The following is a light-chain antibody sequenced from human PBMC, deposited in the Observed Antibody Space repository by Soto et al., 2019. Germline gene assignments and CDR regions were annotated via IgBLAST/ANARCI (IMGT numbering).Light chain of an antibody. CDR2: KAS. Sequence: DIQMTQSPSTLSASVGDTVTITCRASQSFSNWLAWYQQKPGKAPKLLIYKASTLESGVPSRFSGSVSGTEFTLTISSLQPDEFATYYCQQYNSYSWTFGQGTKVEIK. CDR1: QSFSNW. J-gene: IGKJ1*01. V-gene: IGKV1-5*03. CDR3: QQYNSYSWT.